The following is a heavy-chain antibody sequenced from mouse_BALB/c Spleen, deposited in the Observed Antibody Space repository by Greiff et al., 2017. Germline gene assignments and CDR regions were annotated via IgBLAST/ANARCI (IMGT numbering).Heavy chain of an antibody. V-gene: IGHV5-6-4*01. Sequence: EVQLVESGGGLVKPGGSLKLSCAASGFTFSSYTMSWVRQTPEKRLEWVATISSGGSYTYYPDSVKGRFTISRDNAKNTLYLQMSSLKSEDTAMYYCTRGDGYSFAYWGQGTLVTVSA. J-gene: IGHJ3*01. CDR3: TRGDGYSFAY. CDR2: ISSGGSYT. D-gene: IGHD2-3*01. CDR1: GFTFSSYT.